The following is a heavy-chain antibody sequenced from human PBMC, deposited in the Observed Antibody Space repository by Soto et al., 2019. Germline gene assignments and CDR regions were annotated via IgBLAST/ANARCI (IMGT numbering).Heavy chain of an antibody. J-gene: IGHJ4*02. CDR1: GFLFSTYA. D-gene: IGHD3-3*02. Sequence: VGSLRLSCAAFGFLFSTYAMSWVRQAPGKGLEWVSAIVAGGDSTYYADSVKGRFTISRDNSRNTVYLQLNSLRAEDTALYYCVKDPRVELASPRWGPGTVVTVSS. CDR2: IVAGGDST. CDR3: VKDPRVELASPR. V-gene: IGHV3-23*01.